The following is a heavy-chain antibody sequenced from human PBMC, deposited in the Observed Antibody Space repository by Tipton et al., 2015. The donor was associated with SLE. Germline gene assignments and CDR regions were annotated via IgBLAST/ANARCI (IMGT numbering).Heavy chain of an antibody. V-gene: IGHV4-34*01. CDR1: GGSFSGYY. CDR3: AREGKDQGGPYFDY. J-gene: IGHJ4*02. CDR2: IKHSGST. Sequence: TLSLTCAVYGGSFSGYYWSWIRQPPGKGLEWIGEIKHSGSTNYNPSLKSRVTISVDTSKNQFSLKLSSVTAADTAVYYCAREGKDQGGPYFDYWGQGTLVTVSS. D-gene: IGHD2-2*01.